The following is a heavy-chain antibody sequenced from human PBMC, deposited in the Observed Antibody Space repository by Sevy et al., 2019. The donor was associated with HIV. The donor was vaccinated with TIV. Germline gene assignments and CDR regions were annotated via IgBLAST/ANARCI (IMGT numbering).Heavy chain of an antibody. CDR1: GYTLSELS. CDR2: FDPEDEET. CDR3: ATTKDYYDSSGSPFDY. Sequence: ASVKVSCKVSGYTLSELSMHWVRLAPGKGLEWMGSFDPEDEETTYAQKFQGRVTMTEDTSTDTAYMELSSLRSEDTAAYYCATTKDYYDSSGSPFDYWGQGTLVTVSS. D-gene: IGHD3-22*01. V-gene: IGHV1-24*01. J-gene: IGHJ4*02.